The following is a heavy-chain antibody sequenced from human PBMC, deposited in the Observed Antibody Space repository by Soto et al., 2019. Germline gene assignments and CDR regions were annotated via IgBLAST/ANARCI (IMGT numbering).Heavy chain of an antibody. D-gene: IGHD4-17*01. CDR1: GFTVSSNY. CDR2: IYSGGST. CDR3: ARDWNSGDYVFGAFDI. J-gene: IGHJ3*02. V-gene: IGHV3-53*04. Sequence: EVQLVESGGGLVQPGGSLRLSCAASGFTVSSNYMSWVRQAPGKGLEWVSVIYSGGSTYYADSVKGRFTISRHNSKNTLYLQMISLRAEDTAVYYCARDWNSGDYVFGAFDIWGQGTMVTVSS.